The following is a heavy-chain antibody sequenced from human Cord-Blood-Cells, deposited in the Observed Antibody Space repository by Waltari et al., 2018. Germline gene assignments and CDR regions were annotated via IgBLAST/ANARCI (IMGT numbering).Heavy chain of an antibody. CDR1: GFTFSSYS. CDR3: ASQHRAHSGSYYFDY. D-gene: IGHD1-26*01. V-gene: IGHV3-48*02. Sequence: EVQLVESGGCLVQPGGSLRLSCAASGFTFSSYSMNWVRQAPGKGLEWVSYISSSSSTIYYADSVKGRFTISRDNAKNSLYLQMNSLRDEDTAVYYCASQHRAHSGSYYFDYWGQGTLVTVSS. J-gene: IGHJ4*02. CDR2: ISSSSSTI.